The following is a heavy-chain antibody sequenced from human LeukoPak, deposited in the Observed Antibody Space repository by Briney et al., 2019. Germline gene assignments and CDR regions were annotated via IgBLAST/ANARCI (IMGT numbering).Heavy chain of an antibody. V-gene: IGHV4-61*02. J-gene: IGHJ4*02. CDR3: ARAYSGSYPDY. Sequence: SQTLSLTCTVSGGSISSGSYYWSWIRQPAGKGLEWIGRIYTSGSTNYNPSLKSRVTISVDRSKNQFSLKLSSVTAADTAVYYCARAYSGSYPDYWGQGTLVTVSS. D-gene: IGHD1-26*01. CDR1: GGSISSGSYY. CDR2: IYTSGST.